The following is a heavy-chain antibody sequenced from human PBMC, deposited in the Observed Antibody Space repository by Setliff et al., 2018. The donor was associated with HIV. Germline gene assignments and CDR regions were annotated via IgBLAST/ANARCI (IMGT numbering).Heavy chain of an antibody. D-gene: IGHD6-13*01. CDR2: ISSSSSTI. CDR1: GFTFRSYS. CDR3: ATLPAAIVSSTYYFDY. J-gene: IGHJ4*02. V-gene: IGHV3-48*01. Sequence: GGSLRLSCAASGFTFRSYSMNWVRQAPGKGLEWVAYISSSSSTISYADSVKGRFAISRDNAKNSLYLQMNSLRAEDTAVYYCATLPAAIVSSTYYFDYWGQGTLVTVSS.